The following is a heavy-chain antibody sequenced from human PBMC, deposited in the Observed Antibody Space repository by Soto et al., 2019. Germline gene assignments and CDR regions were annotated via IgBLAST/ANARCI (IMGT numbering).Heavy chain of an antibody. D-gene: IGHD1-26*01. Sequence: QVQLVQSGAEVKKPGASVKVSCKASGYTFTSYGISWVRQAPGQGLEWMGWISAYNGNTNYAQKLQGRVTMTTDTSTSTAYMELRSPRSDDTAVYYCARDLLEWELLPPFDYWGQGTLVTVSS. J-gene: IGHJ4*02. V-gene: IGHV1-18*04. CDR2: ISAYNGNT. CDR1: GYTFTSYG. CDR3: ARDLLEWELLPPFDY.